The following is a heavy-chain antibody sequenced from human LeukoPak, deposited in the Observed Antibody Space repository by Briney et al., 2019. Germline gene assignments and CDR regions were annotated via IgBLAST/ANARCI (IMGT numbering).Heavy chain of an antibody. CDR2: IYHSGST. Sequence: PSETLSLTCTVSGGSISTYYWSWIRQPPGKGLEWIGSIYHSGSTYYNPSLKSRVTISVDASKNQFSLKLSSVTAADTAVYYCARSYYGSGSYWGQGTLVTVSS. CDR1: GGSISTYY. J-gene: IGHJ4*02. D-gene: IGHD3-10*01. CDR3: ARSYYGSGSY. V-gene: IGHV4-59*08.